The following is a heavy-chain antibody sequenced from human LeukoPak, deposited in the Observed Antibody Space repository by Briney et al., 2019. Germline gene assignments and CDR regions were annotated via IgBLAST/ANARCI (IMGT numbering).Heavy chain of an antibody. Sequence: ASVKVSCKASGGTFISYAISWVRQAPGQGLEWMGGIIPIFGTANYAQKFQGRVTITADESTSTAYMELSSLRSDDTAVYYCARVSGVTMVRGVYDYWGQGTLVTVSS. J-gene: IGHJ4*02. CDR2: IIPIFGTA. D-gene: IGHD3-10*01. CDR1: GGTFISYA. V-gene: IGHV1-69*13. CDR3: ARVSGVTMVRGVYDY.